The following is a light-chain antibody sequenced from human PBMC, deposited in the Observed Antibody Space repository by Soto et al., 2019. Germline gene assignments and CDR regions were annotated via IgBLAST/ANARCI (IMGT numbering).Light chain of an antibody. CDR3: SSFTTSGPVL. V-gene: IGLV2-14*01. CDR1: SSDVGGYNY. CDR2: DVR. Sequence: QSALTQPASVSGSPGQSITISCTGTSSDVGGYNYVSWYQQHAGKAPKLTIYDVRNRPSGVSNRFSGSKSGNTSSLTISGLQPEDEADYFCSSFTTSGPVLFGGGTKVTVL. J-gene: IGLJ2*01.